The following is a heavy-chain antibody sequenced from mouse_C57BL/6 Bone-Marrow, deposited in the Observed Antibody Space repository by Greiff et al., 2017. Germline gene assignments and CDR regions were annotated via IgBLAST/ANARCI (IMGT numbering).Heavy chain of an antibody. D-gene: IGHD2-4*01. CDR2: IDPNSGGT. V-gene: IGHV1-72*01. CDR3: ARERSDMIPYYAMDY. J-gene: IGHJ4*01. CDR1: GYTFTSYW. Sequence: VQLQQPGAELVKPGASVKLSCKASGYTFTSYWMHWVKQRPGRGLEWIGRIDPNSGGTKYNEKFKSKATLTVDKPSSTAYMQLSSLTSEDSAVYYCARERSDMIPYYAMDYWGQGTSVTVSS.